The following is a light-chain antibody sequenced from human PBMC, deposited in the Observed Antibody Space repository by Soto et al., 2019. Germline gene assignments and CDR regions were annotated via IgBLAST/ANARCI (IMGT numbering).Light chain of an antibody. V-gene: IGKV1-5*01. CDR2: DAS. Sequence: DIQMTQSPSTLSASVGDRVTITCRASQGISSWLAWYQQKPGKAPKLLIYDASSLESGVPSRFSGSGSGTEFTLTISSLQPDDFVTYYCQQYNSYPWTFGQGTKVEIK. CDR1: QGISSW. J-gene: IGKJ1*01. CDR3: QQYNSYPWT.